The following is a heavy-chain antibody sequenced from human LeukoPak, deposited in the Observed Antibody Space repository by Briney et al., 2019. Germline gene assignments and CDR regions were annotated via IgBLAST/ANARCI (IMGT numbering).Heavy chain of an antibody. CDR1: GGSISSYY. J-gene: IGHJ4*02. Sequence: SETLSLTCTVSGGSISSYYWSWIREPAGKGLEWIGRIYTSGITNYNPSLKSRVAMSVDTSKNQFSLKLSSVTAADTAVYYCARGGYYYDSTSYYSFNYWGQGTLVTVSS. D-gene: IGHD3-22*01. CDR2: IYTSGIT. CDR3: ARGGYYYDSTSYYSFNY. V-gene: IGHV4-4*07.